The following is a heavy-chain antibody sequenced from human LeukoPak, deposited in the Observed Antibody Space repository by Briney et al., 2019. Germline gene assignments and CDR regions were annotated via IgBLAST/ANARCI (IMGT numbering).Heavy chain of an antibody. CDR1: GYTFTGYY. CDR2: INPNSGGT. CDR3: ARGIRRGYSYIHVY. D-gene: IGHD5-18*01. J-gene: IGHJ4*02. V-gene: IGHV1-2*02. Sequence: GASVKVSCKASGYTFTGYYMHWVRQAPGQGLEWMGRINPNSGGTNYAQKFQGRVTMTRDTSISTAYMELSRLRSDDTAVYYCARGIRRGYSYIHVYWGQGTLVTVSS.